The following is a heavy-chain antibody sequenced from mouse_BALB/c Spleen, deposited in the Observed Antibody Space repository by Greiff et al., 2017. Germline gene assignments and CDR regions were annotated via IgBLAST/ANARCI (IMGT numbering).Heavy chain of an antibody. J-gene: IGHJ3*01. CDR3: ARSGYDGYYYAMDY. D-gene: IGHD2-3*01. CDR2: ILPGSGST. V-gene: IGHV1-9*01. Sequence: QVQLKESGAELMKPGASVKISCKATGYTFSSYWIEWVKQRPGHGLEWIGEILPGSGSTNYNEKFKGKATFTADTSSNTAYMQLSSLTSEDSAVYYCARSGYDGYYYAMDYWGQGTLVTVSA. CDR1: GYTFSSYW.